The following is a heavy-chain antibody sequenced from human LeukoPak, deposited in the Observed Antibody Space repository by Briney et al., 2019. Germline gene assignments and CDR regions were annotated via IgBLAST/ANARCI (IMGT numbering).Heavy chain of an antibody. CDR2: IFYSGST. D-gene: IGHD6-6*01. J-gene: IGHJ6*03. CDR1: GGSIISSTYY. CDR3: ARGRWWFAGRPPHYMDV. Sequence: SETLSLTCTVSGGSIISSTYYWGWIRQPPGKGLEWIGSIFYSGSTYYNPSLKSRVTISLDTSKNQFSLELSSVTAADTAVYYCARGRWWFAGRPPHYMDVWGKGTTVTVSS. V-gene: IGHV4-39*07.